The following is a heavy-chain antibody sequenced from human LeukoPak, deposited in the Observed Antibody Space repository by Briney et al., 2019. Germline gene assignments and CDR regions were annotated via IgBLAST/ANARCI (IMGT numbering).Heavy chain of an antibody. CDR3: ARYQASAAVGTVYYYHGMDV. CDR1: GYTFTLYY. Sequence: GASVKVSFNSSGYTFTLYYMHLVRQAPGQGQERKGWINPNTDGTTYGQKFQGWVMMGRDTSISAAYMELNRLRSDDTAVYYCARYQASAAVGTVYYYHGMDVWGQGTTVTVSS. J-gene: IGHJ6*02. CDR2: INPNTDGT. D-gene: IGHD6-13*01. V-gene: IGHV1-2*04.